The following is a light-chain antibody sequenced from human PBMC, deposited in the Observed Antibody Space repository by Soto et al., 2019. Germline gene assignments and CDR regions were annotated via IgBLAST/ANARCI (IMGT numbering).Light chain of an antibody. V-gene: IGLV2-14*01. CDR2: EVS. CDR3: CSYAGSYTLV. CDR1: SRDFSDHNH. J-gene: IGLJ3*02. Sequence: QSALTQPASVSGSPGQSITISCTGTSRDFSDHNHVPWYQHHPGKAPKLIIYEVSNRPSGVSNRFSGSKSGNTASLTISGLQAEDEADYYCCSYAGSYTLVFGGGTKLTVL.